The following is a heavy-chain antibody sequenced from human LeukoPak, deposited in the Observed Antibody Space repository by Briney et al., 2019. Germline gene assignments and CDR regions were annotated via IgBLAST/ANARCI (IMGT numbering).Heavy chain of an antibody. CDR2: VYISGSN. V-gene: IGHV4-4*07. Sequence: SETLSLTCTISGASIRSYHWSWIRQPAGKGLEWIGRVYISGSNNYNPSLKSRVTMSVDTSKNQFSLNLNSVTAADTAVYYCARELGDSSGPEYYHGMDVWGQGTTVTVSS. CDR3: ARELGDSSGPEYYHGMDV. CDR1: GASIRSYH. J-gene: IGHJ6*02. D-gene: IGHD6-19*01.